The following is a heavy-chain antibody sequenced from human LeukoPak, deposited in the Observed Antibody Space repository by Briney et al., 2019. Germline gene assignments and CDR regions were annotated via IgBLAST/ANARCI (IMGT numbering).Heavy chain of an antibody. CDR1: GFTFSSYA. CDR3: ARDRSTRRGGSWFDP. CDR2: ISSNGGST. D-gene: IGHD2-2*01. Sequence: GGSLRLSCAASGFTFSSYAMHWVRQAPGKGLEYVSAISSNGGSTYYANSVKGRFTISRDNSKNTLYLQMGSLRAEDMAVYYCARDRSTRRGGSWFDPWGQGTLVTVSS. J-gene: IGHJ5*02. V-gene: IGHV3-64*01.